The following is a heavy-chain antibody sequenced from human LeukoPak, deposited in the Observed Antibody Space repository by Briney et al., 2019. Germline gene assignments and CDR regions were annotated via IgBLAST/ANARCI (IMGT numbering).Heavy chain of an antibody. J-gene: IGHJ4*02. CDR2: IYYSGST. D-gene: IGHD2-8*02. V-gene: IGHV4-39*07. CDR3: ATYRQVLLPFES. Sequence: SETLSLTCTVSGGSISSSSYYWGWIRQPPGKGLEWIGSIYYSGSTYYNPSLKSRVTISVDTSKNQFSLKLSSATAADTAIYYCATYRQVLLPFESWGQGTLVTVSS. CDR1: GGSISSSSYY.